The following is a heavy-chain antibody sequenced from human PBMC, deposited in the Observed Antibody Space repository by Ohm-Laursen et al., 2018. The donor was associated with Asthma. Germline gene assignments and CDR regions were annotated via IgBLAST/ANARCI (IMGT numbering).Heavy chain of an antibody. CDR3: ARDGRLRGSFDY. V-gene: IGHV4-59*12. J-gene: IGHJ4*02. D-gene: IGHD3-10*01. CDR2: IYFSGST. Sequence: SDTLSLTCSVFGDSISSYYWSWIRQPPGKGLESIGYIYFSGSTNYSPSLKSRLSISVDTSKNQFSLNLSSVTAADTALYYCARDGRLRGSFDYWGQGTLVTVSS. CDR1: GDSISSYY.